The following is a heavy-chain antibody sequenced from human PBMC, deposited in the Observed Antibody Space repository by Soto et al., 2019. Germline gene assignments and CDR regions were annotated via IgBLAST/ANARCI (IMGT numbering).Heavy chain of an antibody. V-gene: IGHV4-59*02. D-gene: IGHD3-9*01. CDR1: GASGPSHH. CDR3: ARDMHAGFTHYFDY. CDR2: TSYTGNT. J-gene: IGHJ4*02. Sequence: XERLSPTCSVAGASGPSHHGSWIRQFPGQGLQWIAYTSYTGNTNYNPSLQSRVTISLDTSKNHLSLKLTSMTAADTAVYYCARDMHAGFTHYFDYWGQGTPVTVSS.